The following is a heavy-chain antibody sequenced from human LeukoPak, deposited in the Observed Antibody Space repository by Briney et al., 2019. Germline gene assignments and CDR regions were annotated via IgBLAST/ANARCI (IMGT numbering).Heavy chain of an antibody. V-gene: IGHV1-2*02. D-gene: IGHD3-10*01. CDR1: GYTFTGYY. Sequence: ASVEVSCKASGYTFTGYYMHWVRQAPGQGLEWMGWINPNSGGTNYAQKFQGRVTMTRDTSISTAYMELSRLRSDDTAVYYCARHSLVRGARFDYWGQGTLVTVSS. CDR2: INPNSGGT. J-gene: IGHJ4*02. CDR3: ARHSLVRGARFDY.